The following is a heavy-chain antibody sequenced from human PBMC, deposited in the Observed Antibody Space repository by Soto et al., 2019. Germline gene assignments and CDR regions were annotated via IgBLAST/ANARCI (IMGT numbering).Heavy chain of an antibody. D-gene: IGHD4-17*01. CDR2: ISTYNGNT. CDR3: SRRLYGDYDY. V-gene: IGHV1-18*01. CDR1: AYSFTTSG. J-gene: IGHJ4*02. Sequence: QAQLVQSGAEVKEPGASVKLSCKASAYSFTTSGITWVRQAPGQGLEWMGWISTYNGNTNYAQKLQDRVTLTTDTSTSTAYMELRSLRSDDTAVYYCSRRLYGDYDYWGQGTLVTVSS.